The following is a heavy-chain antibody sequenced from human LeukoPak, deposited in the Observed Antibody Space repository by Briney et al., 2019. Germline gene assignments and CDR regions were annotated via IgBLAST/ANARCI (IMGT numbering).Heavy chain of an antibody. V-gene: IGHV1-46*01. Sequence: ASVKVSCKASRGTFSSYAISWVRQAPGQGLEWMGIINPSGGSTSYAQKFQGRVTMTRDTSTSTVYMELSSLRSEDTAVYYCARDRGGLYCSGGSCYSGSAYYFDYWGQGTLVTVSS. J-gene: IGHJ4*02. CDR2: INPSGGST. CDR1: RGTFSSYA. CDR3: ARDRGGLYCSGGSCYSGSAYYFDY. D-gene: IGHD2-15*01.